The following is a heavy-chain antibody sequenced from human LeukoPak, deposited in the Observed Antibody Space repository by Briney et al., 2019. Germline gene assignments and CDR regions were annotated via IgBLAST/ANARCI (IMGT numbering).Heavy chain of an antibody. D-gene: IGHD6-19*01. CDR3: AKGEKLIRTSGCIDY. V-gene: IGHV3-23*01. CDR1: GFTFSSYG. CDR2: ISGSGGST. J-gene: IGHJ4*02. Sequence: GGSLRLSCTASGFTFSSYGMSWVCQAPGKGLEWVSAISGSGGSTYYADSVKGRFTISRDNSKNTLYLQMNSLRAEDTALYYCAKGEKLIRTSGCIDYWGQGTLVTVSS.